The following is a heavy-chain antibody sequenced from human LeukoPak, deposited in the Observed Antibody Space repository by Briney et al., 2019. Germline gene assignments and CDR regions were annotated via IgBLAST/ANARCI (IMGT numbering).Heavy chain of an antibody. CDR2: IKQDGSEK. CDR1: GFTFSSYW. J-gene: IGHJ4*02. D-gene: IGHD6-19*01. V-gene: IGHV3-7*01. CDR3: ARARGWYEVRDFDY. Sequence: GGSLRLSCAASGFTFSSYWMSWVRQAPGKGLEWVANIKQDGSEKYYVDSVKGRFTISGDNAKNSLYLQMNSLRAEDTAVYYCARARGWYEVRDFDYWGQGTLVTVSS.